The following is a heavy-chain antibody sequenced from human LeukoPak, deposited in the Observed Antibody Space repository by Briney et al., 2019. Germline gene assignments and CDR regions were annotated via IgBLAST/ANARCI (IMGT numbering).Heavy chain of an antibody. CDR3: SRDLLMYYSGSGEST. CDR1: GYTFTGYY. D-gene: IGHD3-10*01. Sequence: ASVKVSCKASGYTFTGYYIHWVRQAPGQGPEWMGWNNPHSGATNYAQKFQGRVTMTRDTSISTAFMELSSLRSDDTAMYYCSRDLLMYYSGSGESTWGQGTQVTVSS. CDR2: NNPHSGAT. J-gene: IGHJ5*02. V-gene: IGHV1-2*02.